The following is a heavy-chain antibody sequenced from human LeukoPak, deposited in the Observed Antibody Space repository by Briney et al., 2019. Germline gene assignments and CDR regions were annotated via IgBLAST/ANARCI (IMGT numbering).Heavy chain of an antibody. CDR3: SKSPPLIVGVIEVPHYYGIEG. V-gene: IGHV1-69*04. D-gene: IGHD3-22*01. Sequence: GSSVKVSCKASGGTFSSYAISWVRQAPGQGLEWMGRIIPILGIANYAQKFQGRVTITADKSTSTAYMELSSLRSEDTAVYFCSKSPPLIVGVIEVPHYYGIEGWGQGTQVHVSS. CDR1: GGTFSSYA. CDR2: IIPILGIA. J-gene: IGHJ6*01.